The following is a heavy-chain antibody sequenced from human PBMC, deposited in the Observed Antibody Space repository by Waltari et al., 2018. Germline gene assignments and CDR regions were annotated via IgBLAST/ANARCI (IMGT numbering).Heavy chain of an antibody. D-gene: IGHD3-22*01. J-gene: IGHJ3*02. CDR2: IYTSGST. CDR3: ARETVLYDSSGYYYEGAFDI. Sequence: QVQLQESGPGLVKPSETLSLTCTVSGGSISSYYWSWIRQPAGQGLEWIGRIYTSGSTNYNPSLKSRVTMSVDTSKNQFSLKLSSVTAADTAVYYCARETVLYDSSGYYYEGAFDIWGQGTMVTVSS. V-gene: IGHV4-4*07. CDR1: GGSISSYY.